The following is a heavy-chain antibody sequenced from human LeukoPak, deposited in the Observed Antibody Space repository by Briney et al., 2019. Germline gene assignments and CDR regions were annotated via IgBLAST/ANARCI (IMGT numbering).Heavy chain of an antibody. CDR1: GFTFSSYS. V-gene: IGHV3-48*02. Sequence: GSLRLSSAASGFTFSSYSMNWVRQAPGKGLEWLSYISSSSSIIYYADSVKGRFTISRDNAKNSLYLQMNSLRDEDTAVYYCAKSDTYRFDYWGQGTLVTVSS. CDR3: AKSDTYRFDY. J-gene: IGHJ4*02. CDR2: ISSSSSII. D-gene: IGHD2-21*02.